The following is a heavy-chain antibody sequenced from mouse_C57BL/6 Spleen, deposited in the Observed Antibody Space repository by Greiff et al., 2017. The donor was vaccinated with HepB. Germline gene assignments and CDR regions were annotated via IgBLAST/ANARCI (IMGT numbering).Heavy chain of an antibody. J-gene: IGHJ4*01. CDR3: ARNPYYDGSSPRAMDY. CDR2: IHPNSGST. D-gene: IGHD1-1*01. Sequence: QVQLQQPGAELVKPGASVKLSCKASGYTFTSYWMHWVKQRPGQGLEWIGMIHPNSGSTNYNEKFKSKATLTVDKSSSTAYMQLSSLTSEDSAVYYCARNPYYDGSSPRAMDYWGQGTSVTVSS. CDR1: GYTFTSYW. V-gene: IGHV1-64*01.